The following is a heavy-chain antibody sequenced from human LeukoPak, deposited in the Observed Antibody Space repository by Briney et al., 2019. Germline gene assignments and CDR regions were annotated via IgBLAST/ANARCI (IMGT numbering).Heavy chain of an antibody. V-gene: IGHV4-59*01. J-gene: IGHJ4*02. CDR1: GGSISSYY. CDR2: IYYSGST. D-gene: IGHD3-22*01. CDR3: ARGRAYYDSSGYFDY. Sequence: PSETLSLTCTVSGGSISSYYWSWIRQPPGKGLEWIGYIYYSGSTNYNPSLKSRVTISVDRSKNQFSLRLSSVTAADTAVYYCARGRAYYDSSGYFDYWGQGTLVTVSS.